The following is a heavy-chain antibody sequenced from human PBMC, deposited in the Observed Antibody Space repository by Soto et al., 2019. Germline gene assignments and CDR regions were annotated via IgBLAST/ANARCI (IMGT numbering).Heavy chain of an antibody. V-gene: IGHV3-23*01. CDR2: ISGTST. D-gene: IGHD4-17*01. CDR1: GFTFSSYA. J-gene: IGHJ6*02. Sequence: PGGSLRLSCAASGFTFSSYAMSWVRQAPGKGLEWVSAISGTSTDYADSVKGRFTTSRDNSKDTLFLQMTSLRADDTAVYFCARAMLGTVPLYGIDVWGQGITVTVSS. CDR3: ARAMLGTVPLYGIDV.